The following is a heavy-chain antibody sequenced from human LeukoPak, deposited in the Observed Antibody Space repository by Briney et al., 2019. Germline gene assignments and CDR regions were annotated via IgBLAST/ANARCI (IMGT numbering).Heavy chain of an antibody. J-gene: IGHJ4*02. D-gene: IGHD2-15*01. Sequence: GRSLRLSCAASGFTFDDYAMHWVRQAPGKGLEWVSGISWNSGSIGYADSEKGRFTISRDNAKNSLYLQMNSLRAEDTALYYCAKDTGCSGGSCYAGFDYWGQGTLVTVSS. CDR3: AKDTGCSGGSCYAGFDY. CDR1: GFTFDDYA. V-gene: IGHV3-9*01. CDR2: ISWNSGSI.